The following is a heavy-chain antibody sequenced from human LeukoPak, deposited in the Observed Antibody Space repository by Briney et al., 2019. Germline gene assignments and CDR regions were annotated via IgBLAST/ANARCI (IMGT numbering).Heavy chain of an antibody. V-gene: IGHV1-69*05. J-gene: IGHJ3*02. Sequence: SVKVSCKASGGTFSSYAISWVRQAPGQGLEWMGGIIPIFGTANYAQKFQGRVTITTDESTSTAYMELSSLRSEDTAVYYCARDSGGGTGAFDIWGRGTMVTVSS. CDR2: IIPIFGTA. CDR3: ARDSGGGTGAFDI. CDR1: GGTFSSYA. D-gene: IGHD3-16*01.